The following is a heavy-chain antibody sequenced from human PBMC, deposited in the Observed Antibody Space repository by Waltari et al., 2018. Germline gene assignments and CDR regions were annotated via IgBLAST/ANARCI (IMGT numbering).Heavy chain of an antibody. J-gene: IGHJ4*02. CDR2: ISWNSGSI. Sequence: EVQLVESGGGLVQPGRSLRLSCAASGFTFDDYAMHRVRQPPGKGLEWVSGISWNSGSIGYADSVKGRFTISRDNAKNSLYLQMNSLRAEDTALYYCATLAYSSSEYYFDYWGQGTLVTVSS. CDR3: ATLAYSSSEYYFDY. D-gene: IGHD6-13*01. V-gene: IGHV3-9*01. CDR1: GFTFDDYA.